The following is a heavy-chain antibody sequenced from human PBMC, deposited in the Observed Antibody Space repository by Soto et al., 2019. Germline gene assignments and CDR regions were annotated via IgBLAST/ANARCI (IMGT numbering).Heavy chain of an antibody. V-gene: IGHV4-34*01. CDR2: IDHSGYT. CDR1: GGSFSGYN. CDR3: AGVRDCFDP. Sequence: PSEILSLTCAVYGGSFSGYNWSWSRQPPGKGLEWIGEIDHSGYTNYNPSLKSRVTISVDTSKNQFSLRLTSVTAADTAVYFCAGVRDCFDPWGQGTLVTVSS. D-gene: IGHD3-3*01. J-gene: IGHJ5*02.